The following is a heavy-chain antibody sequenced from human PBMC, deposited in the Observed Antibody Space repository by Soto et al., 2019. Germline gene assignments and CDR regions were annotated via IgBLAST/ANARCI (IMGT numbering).Heavy chain of an antibody. CDR2: IYHGGTT. CDR1: GGSSSSSSYY. Sequence: QLQLQESGPGLVKPLETLSLACNVSGGSSSSSSYYRGWIRQPPGKGLEWIGSIYHGGTTLYNPALKIRVTISADTSESQISLDLKSVTAADTAVYYCVRHEDVDTAFDYWGQGTLVTVSS. CDR3: VRHEDVDTAFDY. D-gene: IGHD5-18*01. J-gene: IGHJ4*02. V-gene: IGHV4-39*01.